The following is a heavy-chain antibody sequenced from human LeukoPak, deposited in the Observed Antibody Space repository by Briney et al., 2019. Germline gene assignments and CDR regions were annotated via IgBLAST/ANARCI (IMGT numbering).Heavy chain of an antibody. V-gene: IGHV3-33*01. Sequence: GGSLRLSCAASGYTFSSYGMQWVRQAPGKGLEWVAVIWYDGSKKYYADSVKGRFTISRDDSKNTLYLQMNSLRAEDTAIYYCARDPGALATYFDYWGPGTLVTVSS. J-gene: IGHJ4*02. D-gene: IGHD2-8*02. CDR2: IWYDGSKK. CDR3: ARDPGALATYFDY. CDR1: GYTFSSYG.